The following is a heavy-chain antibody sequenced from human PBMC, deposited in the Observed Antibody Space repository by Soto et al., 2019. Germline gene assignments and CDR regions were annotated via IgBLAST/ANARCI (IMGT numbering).Heavy chain of an antibody. J-gene: IGHJ4*02. V-gene: IGHV6-1*01. CDR3: ARGPSPLAY. CDR1: GDSVSSNSAA. CDR2: TYYRSRWYS. D-gene: IGHD6-6*01. Sequence: PSQTLSLTCAISGDSVSSNSAAWNWIRQSPSRGLEWLGRTYYRSRWYSDYAGSVKSRITINADTSKNQFSLHLNSVTPQDAAVYYCARGPSPLAYWGRGTVVTVSS.